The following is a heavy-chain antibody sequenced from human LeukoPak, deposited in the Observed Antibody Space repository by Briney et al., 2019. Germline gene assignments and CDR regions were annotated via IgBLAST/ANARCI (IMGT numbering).Heavy chain of an antibody. J-gene: IGHJ4*02. Sequence: GGSLRLSCAASGFTFSSYSMNWVRQAPGKGLEWVSYISSSSSTIYYADSVKGRFTISRDNAKNSLYLQMNSLRAEDTAVYYCASPMVVAAKTFDYWGQGTLVTVSS. CDR1: GFTFSSYS. CDR3: ASPMVVAAKTFDY. V-gene: IGHV3-48*01. CDR2: ISSSSSTI. D-gene: IGHD2-15*01.